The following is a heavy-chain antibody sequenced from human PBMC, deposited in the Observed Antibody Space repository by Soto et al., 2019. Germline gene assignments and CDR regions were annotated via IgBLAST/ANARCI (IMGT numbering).Heavy chain of an antibody. CDR3: AHKGPEDWPLDY. CDR1: GFSLSTSGVG. Sequence: KEFGPTLVRPTQTLTLTCAFSGFSLSTSGVGVGWIRQPPGKALEWLAVIYWDDSKHYSPSLRSRLTITKDTSKNQVVLTMTNMDPMDTGTYYCAHKGPEDWPLDYWGQGTLVPVSS. J-gene: IGHJ4*02. V-gene: IGHV2-5*02. D-gene: IGHD3-9*01. CDR2: IYWDDSK.